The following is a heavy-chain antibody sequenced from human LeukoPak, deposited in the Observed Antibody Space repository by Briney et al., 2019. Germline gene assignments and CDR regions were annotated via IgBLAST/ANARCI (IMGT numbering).Heavy chain of an antibody. CDR1: GFTSSSYG. D-gene: IGHD3-16*02. CDR2: IRYDGSNK. J-gene: IGHJ4*02. Sequence: GGSLRLSCAASGFTSSSYGMHWVRQAPGKGLEWVAFIRYDGSNKYYADSVEGRFTISRDNSKNTLYLQMNSLKTEDTAVYYCTTGFFTFGGVIVIRFDYWSQGTLVTVSS. CDR3: TTGFFTFGGVIVIRFDY. V-gene: IGHV3-30*02.